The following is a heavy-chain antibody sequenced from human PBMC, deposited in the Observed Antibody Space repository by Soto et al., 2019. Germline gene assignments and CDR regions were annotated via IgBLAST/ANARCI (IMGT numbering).Heavy chain of an antibody. J-gene: IGHJ4*02. CDR1: GGSISNVNYC. CDR2: IYNGGST. V-gene: IGHV4-30-4*01. CDR3: ARGPSGDKVDY. Sequence: QVQLQESGPGLVKPSQTLSLTCTVSGGSISNVNYCWSWIRQPPDKGLEWIGHIYNGGSTYNNPSRTSRVTRAVDTSKNQCARQRSSVSAADTAGYDWARGPSGDKVDYWGQGTLVTVSS. D-gene: IGHD3-10*01.